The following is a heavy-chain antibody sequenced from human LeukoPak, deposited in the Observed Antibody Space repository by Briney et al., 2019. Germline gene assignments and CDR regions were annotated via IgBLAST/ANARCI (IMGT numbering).Heavy chain of an antibody. CDR3: AKAANYDILTGYYLDY. CDR1: GFTFSNYA. CDR2: ISYDGSNE. J-gene: IGHJ4*02. D-gene: IGHD3-9*01. Sequence: GGSLRLSCAASGFTFSNYAMHWVRQAPGKGLEWVAIISYDGSNEYYADSVKGRFTISRDNSKNTLYLQMNNLRAEDTAIYYCAKAANYDILTGYYLDYWGQGTLVTVSS. V-gene: IGHV3-30*18.